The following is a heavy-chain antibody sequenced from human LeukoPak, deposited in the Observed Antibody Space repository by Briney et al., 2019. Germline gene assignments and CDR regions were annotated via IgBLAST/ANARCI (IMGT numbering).Heavy chain of an antibody. V-gene: IGHV3-7*03. CDR3: VKGQEFLEYIYDF. D-gene: IGHD3-3*01. CDR2: MKHDGSAK. CDR1: GFTFSTSW. Sequence: PRGSLRLSCIASGFTFSTSWMNCARQAPGEGLGWVANMKHDGSAKYYGDSVKGRFTISRDNSKSTLFLQMSGLRVEDTAIYFCVKGQEFLEYIYDFWGQGTLVTVSS. J-gene: IGHJ4*02.